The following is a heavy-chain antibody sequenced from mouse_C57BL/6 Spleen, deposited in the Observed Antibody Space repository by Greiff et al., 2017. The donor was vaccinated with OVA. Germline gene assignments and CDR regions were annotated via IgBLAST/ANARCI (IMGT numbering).Heavy chain of an antibody. CDR1: GYTFTSYW. D-gene: IGHD1-1*01. CDR3: ACPLYYGSSYGYFDV. Sequence: QVQLQQPGAELVRPGTSVKLSCKASGYTFTSYWMHWVKQRPGQGLEWIGVIDPSDSYTNYNQKFKGKATLTVDTSSSTAYMQLSRLTSEDSAVYYCACPLYYGSSYGYFDVWGTGTTVTVSS. J-gene: IGHJ1*03. CDR2: IDPSDSYT. V-gene: IGHV1-59*01.